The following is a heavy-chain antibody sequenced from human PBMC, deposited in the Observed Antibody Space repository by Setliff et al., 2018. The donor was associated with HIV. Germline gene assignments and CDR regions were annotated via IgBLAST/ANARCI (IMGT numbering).Heavy chain of an antibody. CDR1: GGTFSSYV. Sequence: ASVKVSCKASGGTFSSYVISWVRQAPGQGPEWMGGIIPAFGTANYAQKFQGRVTITTDESTTTVFMELTGLRSEDTAVYYCARAAYGDQVYGMDVWGQGTTVTVSS. J-gene: IGHJ6*02. V-gene: IGHV1-69*05. CDR2: IIPAFGTA. D-gene: IGHD4-17*01. CDR3: ARAAYGDQVYGMDV.